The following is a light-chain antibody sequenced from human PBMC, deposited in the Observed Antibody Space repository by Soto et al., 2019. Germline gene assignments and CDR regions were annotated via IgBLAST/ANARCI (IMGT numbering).Light chain of an antibody. CDR1: SSDVGGYNY. V-gene: IGLV2-14*03. J-gene: IGLJ1*01. Sequence: QSALTQPASVSGSPGQSIIISCTGTSSDVGGYNYVSWYQQHPGKAPKLIIYEVTYRPSGVSNRFSGSKSGNTASLTISGLQAEDEADYYCSSYTSGSTLGVFGTGTKVTVL. CDR3: SSYTSGSTLGV. CDR2: EVT.